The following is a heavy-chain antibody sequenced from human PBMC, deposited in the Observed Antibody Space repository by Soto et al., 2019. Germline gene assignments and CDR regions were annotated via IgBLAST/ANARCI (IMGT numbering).Heavy chain of an antibody. Sequence: GGSLRLSCAASGFTFSSYAMSWVRQAPGKGLEWVSAISGSGGSTYYADSVQGRFTISRDNSKNTLYLQMNSLRAEDTAVYYCAKATTGSYYYYGMDVWGQGTTVTVSS. D-gene: IGHD3-10*01. CDR1: GFTFSSYA. CDR2: ISGSGGST. CDR3: AKATTGSYYYYGMDV. V-gene: IGHV3-23*01. J-gene: IGHJ6*02.